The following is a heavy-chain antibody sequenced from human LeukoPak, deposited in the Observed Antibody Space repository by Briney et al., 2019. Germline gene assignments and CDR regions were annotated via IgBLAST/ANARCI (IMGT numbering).Heavy chain of an antibody. CDR3: ARLGVWGSYRQNDAFDI. V-gene: IGHV5-51*01. J-gene: IGHJ3*02. D-gene: IGHD3-16*02. CDR1: GYSFTSYW. Sequence: GESLKISCKGSGYSFTSYWIGWVRQMPGKGLEWMGIIYPGDSDTRYSPSFQGQVTISADKSISTAYLQWSSLKASDTAMYYCARLGVWGSYRQNDAFDIWGQGTMVTVSS. CDR2: IYPGDSDT.